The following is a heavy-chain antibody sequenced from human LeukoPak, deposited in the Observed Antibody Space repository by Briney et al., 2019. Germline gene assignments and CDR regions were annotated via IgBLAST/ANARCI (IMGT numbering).Heavy chain of an antibody. CDR1: GYTFTGYY. J-gene: IGHJ3*02. D-gene: IGHD3-3*01. Sequence: ASVKVSCKASGYTFTGYYMHWVRQAPGQGLEWMGWINPNSGGTNYAQKFQGWVTMTRDTSISAAYMELSRLRSDDTAVYYCARDGLRFLEWLSFGAFDIWGQGTMVTVSS. V-gene: IGHV1-2*04. CDR3: ARDGLRFLEWLSFGAFDI. CDR2: INPNSGGT.